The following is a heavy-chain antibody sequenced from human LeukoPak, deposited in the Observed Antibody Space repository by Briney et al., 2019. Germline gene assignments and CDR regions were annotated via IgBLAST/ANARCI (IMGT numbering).Heavy chain of an antibody. Sequence: PGGSLRLSCAASGFTFSGCAMSWVRQAPGKGLEWVSAISGSGGSTYYADSVKGRFTISRDNSKNTLYLQMYSLTAEDTAVYYCAKYYTQTRTYFDYWGQGTLVTVSS. J-gene: IGHJ4*02. D-gene: IGHD2/OR15-2a*01. V-gene: IGHV3-23*01. CDR3: AKYYTQTRTYFDY. CDR1: GFTFSGCA. CDR2: ISGSGGST.